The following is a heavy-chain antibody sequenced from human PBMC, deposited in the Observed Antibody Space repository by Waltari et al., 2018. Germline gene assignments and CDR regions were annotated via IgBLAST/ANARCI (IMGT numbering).Heavy chain of an antibody. CDR2: IDPKTGDT. CDR1: EYRVGDFF. CDR3: ARVLTSRNRLWLDP. V-gene: IGHV1-2*06. J-gene: IGHJ5*02. Sequence: QALLVQSGAEVKKTGASMKVPCQASEYRVGDFFLHWRRQAPGQAPEWMGRIDPKTGDTTYTQKFQGRLTLTRDTSISTEYMELTNLTPDDTAMYFCARVLTSRNRLWLDPWGQGSLVTVSS. D-gene: IGHD2-2*01.